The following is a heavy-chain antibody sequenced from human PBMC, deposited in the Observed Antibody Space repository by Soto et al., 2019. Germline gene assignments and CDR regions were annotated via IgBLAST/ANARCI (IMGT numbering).Heavy chain of an antibody. J-gene: IGHJ5*02. CDR1: GLYFSGYY. V-gene: IGHV4-34*01. Sequence: SETLSLTCAVYGLYFSGYYWTWIRQPPGTGLEWIGEINHSGSTYYNPSLKSRVTISVDTSKNQFSLKLTSVTAADTAVYYCARDPAPWGQGTLVTVSS. CDR3: ARDPAP. CDR2: INHSGST.